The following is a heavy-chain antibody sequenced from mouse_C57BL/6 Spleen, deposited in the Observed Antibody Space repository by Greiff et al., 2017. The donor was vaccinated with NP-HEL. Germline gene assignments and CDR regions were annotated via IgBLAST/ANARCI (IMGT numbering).Heavy chain of an antibody. D-gene: IGHD2-3*01. CDR1: GFSLTTYG. V-gene: IGHV2-2*01. CDR3: ARNGGDGYYDWYFDV. Sequence: VMLVESGPGLVQPSQSLSITCTVSGFSLTTYGVHWVRQSPGKGLEWLGVIWSGGNTDYNAAFISRLTITKDNSKSQVFFKMNSLQADDTAIYYCARNGGDGYYDWYFDVWGTGTTVTVSS. J-gene: IGHJ1*03. CDR2: IWSGGNT.